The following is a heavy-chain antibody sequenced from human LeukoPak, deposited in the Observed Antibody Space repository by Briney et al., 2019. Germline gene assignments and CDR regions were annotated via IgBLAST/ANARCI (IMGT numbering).Heavy chain of an antibody. CDR3: ARSRYSSTWYVHYYMDV. D-gene: IGHD6-13*01. CDR1: GFTFSSYG. V-gene: IGHV3-7*01. J-gene: IGHJ6*03. CDR2: IKQDGSEK. Sequence: GGSLRLSCAASGFTFSSYGMSWVRQAPGKGLEWVANIKQDGSEKYYVDSAKGRFTISRDNAKNSLYLQMNSLRAEDTAVYFCARSRYSSTWYVHYYMDVWGKGTTVTVSS.